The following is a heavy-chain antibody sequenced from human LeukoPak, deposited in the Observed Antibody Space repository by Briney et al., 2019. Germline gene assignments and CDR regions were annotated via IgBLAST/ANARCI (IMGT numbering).Heavy chain of an antibody. CDR3: AKDRSSSGWTGYYFDY. CDR1: GFTFSSYA. V-gene: IGHV3-23*01. J-gene: IGHJ4*02. D-gene: IGHD6-19*01. CDR2: ISGSGGST. Sequence: GGSLRLSCAASGFTFSSYAMSWVRQAPGKGLEWVSAISGSGGSTYYADSVKGRFTISRDNSKNTLYLQMNSLRAEDTAVYLCAKDRSSSGWTGYYFDYWGQGTLVTVSS.